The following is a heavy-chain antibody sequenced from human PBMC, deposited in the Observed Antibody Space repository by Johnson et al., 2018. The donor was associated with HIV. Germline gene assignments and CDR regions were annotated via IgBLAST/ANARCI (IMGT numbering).Heavy chain of an antibody. Sequence: QVQLVESGGGVVQPGRSLRLSCAASGFTFSSYAMHWVRQAPGKGLEWVASLSYDGSTKDYADSVKGRFTISRDISKNLLYLQINSLRTEETAVYYCAKTAAADAFDIWGQGTMVTASS. CDR3: AKTAAADAFDI. V-gene: IGHV3-30*04. D-gene: IGHD2-2*01. J-gene: IGHJ3*02. CDR2: LSYDGSTK. CDR1: GFTFSSYA.